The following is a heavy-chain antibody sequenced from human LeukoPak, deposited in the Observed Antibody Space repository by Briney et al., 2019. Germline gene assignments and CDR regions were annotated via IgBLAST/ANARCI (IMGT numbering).Heavy chain of an antibody. CDR2: ISYDGSNK. CDR1: GFTFSSYG. CDR3: AKDKWELKLTFDY. J-gene: IGHJ4*02. V-gene: IGHV3-30*18. D-gene: IGHD1-26*01. Sequence: PGGSLRLSCAASGFTFSSYGMHWVRQAPGKGLEWVAVISYDGSNKYYADSVKGRFTISRDNSKNTLYLQMNSLRAEDTAVYYCAKDKWELKLTFDYWGQGTLVTVSS.